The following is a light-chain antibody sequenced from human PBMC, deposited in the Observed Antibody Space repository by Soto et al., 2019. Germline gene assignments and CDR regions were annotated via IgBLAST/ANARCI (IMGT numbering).Light chain of an antibody. J-gene: IGKJ2*01. V-gene: IGKV3-20*01. CDR2: AAS. Sequence: ESVLTQSPGTLSLSPGERATLSCRVTQSVSSRYLAWYQQKPGQAPRLLIYAASSRATGVPDRFRGSGSGTGFTPTISGLKPEDFAVYYCQFYDNSPLFTFGQGTRVEI. CDR3: QFYDNSPLFT. CDR1: QSVSSRY.